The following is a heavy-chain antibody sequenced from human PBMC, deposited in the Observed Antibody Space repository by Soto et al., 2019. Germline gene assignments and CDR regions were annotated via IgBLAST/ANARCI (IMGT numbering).Heavy chain of an antibody. D-gene: IGHD1-26*01. CDR1: RFTFSSYA. V-gene: IGHV3-23*01. J-gene: IGHJ4*02. CDR2: ITDGGGDT. CDR3: AKAYAVGSIGSTDFDY. Sequence: EVQLLESGGGLVQSGGSLRLSCAASRFTFSSYAMTWVRQAPGKGLEWVSSITDGGGDTYYADSVKGRFTISRDNSKNXLYTQMNSRIAEHTAVYFCAKAYAVGSIGSTDFDYWGQGALVTVSS.